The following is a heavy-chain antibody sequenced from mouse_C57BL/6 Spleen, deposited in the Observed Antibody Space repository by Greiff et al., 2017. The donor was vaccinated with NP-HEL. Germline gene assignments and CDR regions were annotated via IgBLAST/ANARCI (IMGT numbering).Heavy chain of an antibody. V-gene: IGHV1-81*01. CDR2: IYPRSGNT. D-gene: IGHD1-1*01. CDR1: GYTFTSYG. CDR3: ARTFTTVVDDY. J-gene: IGHJ2*01. Sequence: QVHVKQSGAELARPGASVKLSCKASGYTFTSYGISWVKQRTGQGLEWIGEIYPRSGNTYYNEKFKGKATLTADKSSSTAYMELRSLTSEDSAVYFCARTFTTVVDDYWGQGTTLTVSS.